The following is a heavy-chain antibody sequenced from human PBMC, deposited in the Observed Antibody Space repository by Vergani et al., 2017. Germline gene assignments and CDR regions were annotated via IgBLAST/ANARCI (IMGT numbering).Heavy chain of an antibody. V-gene: IGHV3-11*05. CDR2: ISSSSSYT. D-gene: IGHD3-3*01. CDR1: GFTFSDYY. J-gene: IGHJ4*02. Sequence: QVQLVESGGGLVKPGGSLRLSCAASGFTFSDYYMSWIRQAPGKGLEWVSYISSSSSYTNYADSVKGRFTISRDNAKNSLYLQMNSLRAEDTALYHCARGTSGVAPFDYWGQGSLVTVSS. CDR3: ARGTSGVAPFDY.